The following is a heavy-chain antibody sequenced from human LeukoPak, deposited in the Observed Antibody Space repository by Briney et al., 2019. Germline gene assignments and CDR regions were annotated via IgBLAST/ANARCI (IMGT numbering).Heavy chain of an antibody. J-gene: IGHJ4*02. CDR1: GGSVSSYF. D-gene: IGHD2-2*03. CDR2: MYYSGST. CDR3: ARLDNARGAFDY. Sequence: SETLSLTCTVSGGSVSSYFCSWIRQPPGKGLEWIGYMYYSGSTNYNPSLKSRVTMSVDTSKNQFSLQLRSVTAADTAVYYCARLDNARGAFDYWGQGTLVTVSS. V-gene: IGHV4-59*02.